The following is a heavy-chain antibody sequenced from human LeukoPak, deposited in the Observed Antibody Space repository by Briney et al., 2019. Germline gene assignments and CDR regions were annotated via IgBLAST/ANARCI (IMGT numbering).Heavy chain of an antibody. Sequence: PGGSLRLSCAASGFTFSSYSMNWVRQAPGKGLEWVSYISSSSSTIYYADSVKGRFTISRDNAKNSLYLQMNSLRAEDTAVYYCAREGSGLGELSFDAFDIWGQGTMVTVSS. CDR2: ISSSSSTI. J-gene: IGHJ3*02. CDR3: AREGSGLGELSFDAFDI. V-gene: IGHV3-48*04. D-gene: IGHD3-16*02. CDR1: GFTFSSYS.